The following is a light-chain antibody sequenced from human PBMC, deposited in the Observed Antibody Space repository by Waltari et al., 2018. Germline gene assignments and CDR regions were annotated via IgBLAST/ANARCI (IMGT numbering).Light chain of an antibody. CDR3: QQYDGEVVT. CDR1: QSVTSIS. CDR2: GTS. J-gene: IGKJ4*01. Sequence: EIVLTQSPGTLSLSPGERSTLSCRASQSVTSISLTWYQKKVGQAPRLLIYGTSSRATGIPDRFSVSGSGTEFTLTISRLEPEDFAVYYCQQYDGEVVTFGGGTKVEI. V-gene: IGKV3-20*01.